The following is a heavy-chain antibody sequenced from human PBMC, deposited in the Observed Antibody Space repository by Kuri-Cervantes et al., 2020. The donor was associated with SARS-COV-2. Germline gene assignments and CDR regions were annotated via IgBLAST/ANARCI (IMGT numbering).Heavy chain of an antibody. D-gene: IGHD4-17*01. J-gene: IGHJ4*02. CDR1: GYTFTSYP. CDR2: INAGNENT. V-gene: IGHV1-3*01. CDR3: ARSPSNGDYDGWFDY. Sequence: ASVKVSCKASGYTFTSYPTHWVRQAPGQRLEWMGWINAGNENTRYSQKFQGRVTMTRDTSTSTVYMELSSLRSEDTAVYYCARSPSNGDYDGWFDYWGQGTLVTVSS.